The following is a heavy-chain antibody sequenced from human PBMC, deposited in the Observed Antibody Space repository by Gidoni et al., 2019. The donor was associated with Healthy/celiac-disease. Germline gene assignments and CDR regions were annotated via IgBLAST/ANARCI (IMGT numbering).Heavy chain of an antibody. CDR2: MNPNSGNT. Sequence: QVQLVQSGAEVKKPGASVKVSCKASGYTFPSYDINWVRQATGQGLEWMGWMNPNSGNTGYAQKFQGRVTMTRNTSISTAYMELSSLRSEDTAVYYCARFTREWFQYYYYYYMDVWGKGTTVTVSS. V-gene: IGHV1-8*01. CDR1: GYTFPSYD. CDR3: ARFTREWFQYYYYYYMDV. J-gene: IGHJ6*03. D-gene: IGHD3-3*01.